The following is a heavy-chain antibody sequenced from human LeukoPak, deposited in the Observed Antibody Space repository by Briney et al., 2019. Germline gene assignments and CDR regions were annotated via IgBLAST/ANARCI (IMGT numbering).Heavy chain of an antibody. CDR2: INWNGGST. Sequence: AGGSLRLSCAASGFAFDDYGMSWVRQAPGKGLEWVSGINWNGGSTAYADSVKGRFTISRDNAKNSLYLQMSSLRAEDTALYYCARAPSYCSSTSCYFLSFDYWGQGTLVTASS. J-gene: IGHJ4*02. CDR1: GFAFDDYG. D-gene: IGHD2-2*01. CDR3: ARAPSYCSSTSCYFLSFDY. V-gene: IGHV3-20*04.